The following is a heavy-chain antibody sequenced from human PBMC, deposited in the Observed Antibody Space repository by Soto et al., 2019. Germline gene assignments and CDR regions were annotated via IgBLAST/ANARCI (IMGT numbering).Heavy chain of an antibody. CDR3: ARNSGWYRLDY. CDR1: GFTFSSYT. D-gene: IGHD6-19*01. CDR2: INRDGREK. V-gene: IGHV3-7*05. Sequence: GGSLRLSCAVSGFTFSSYTMTWVRQAPGKGLEWVCGINRDGREKDEDGSVKGRFILCGDDTKKSLLLKMNSLTGEDTAVYSCARNSGWYRLDYWGQGTLVTVSS. J-gene: IGHJ4*02.